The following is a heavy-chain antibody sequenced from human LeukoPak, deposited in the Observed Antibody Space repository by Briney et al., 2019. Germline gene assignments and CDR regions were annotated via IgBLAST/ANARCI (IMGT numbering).Heavy chain of an antibody. Sequence: ASVKVSCKASGGTFSSYAISWLRQAPGQGLEWMGGIIPIFGTANYAQKFQGRVTITADESTSTAYMELSSLRSEDTAVYYCARDQTYCSSTSCYHLSDYWGQGTLVTVSS. CDR3: ARDQTYCSSTSCYHLSDY. J-gene: IGHJ4*02. D-gene: IGHD2-2*01. CDR2: IIPIFGTA. V-gene: IGHV1-69*13. CDR1: GGTFSSYA.